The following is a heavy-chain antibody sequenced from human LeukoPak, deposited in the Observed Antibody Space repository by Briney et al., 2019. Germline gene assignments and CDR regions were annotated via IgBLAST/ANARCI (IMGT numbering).Heavy chain of an antibody. CDR2: ISGSGGST. J-gene: IGHJ4*02. CDR1: GFTFSSYA. V-gene: IGHV3-23*01. Sequence: GSLRLSCAASGFTFSSYAMSWVRQAPGKGLEWVSAISGSGGSTYYADSVKGRFTISRDNSKNTLYLQMNSLRAEDTAVYYCAPSIAVAGWFDYWGQGTLVTVSS. CDR3: APSIAVAGWFDY. D-gene: IGHD6-19*01.